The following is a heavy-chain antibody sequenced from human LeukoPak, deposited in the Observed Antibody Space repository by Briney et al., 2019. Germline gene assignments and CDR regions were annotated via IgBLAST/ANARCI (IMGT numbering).Heavy chain of an antibody. CDR2: IYYSGST. V-gene: IGHV4-59*12. CDR3: ARDAGSGNYVY. J-gene: IGHJ4*02. Sequence: SETLSLTCTVSGGSISSYYWSWIRQPPGKGLEWIGYIYYSGSTNYNPSLKSRVTMSADTSKNQFSLKLSSVTAADTAVYYCARDAGSGNYVYWGQGTLVTVSS. D-gene: IGHD1-26*01. CDR1: GGSISSYY.